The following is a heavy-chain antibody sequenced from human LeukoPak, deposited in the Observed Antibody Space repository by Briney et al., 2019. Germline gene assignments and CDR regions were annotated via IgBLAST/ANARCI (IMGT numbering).Heavy chain of an antibody. CDR1: GYTFTGYY. V-gene: IGHV1-2*02. J-gene: IGHJ4*02. CDR2: INTKSGGT. D-gene: IGHD5-12*01. Sequence: ASVRVSRKASGYTFTGYYTHWVRQAPGQGVEWMGWINTKSGGTKYAQKFQGRVTITRDTSISTPYMELSRLRSDDTAVYYCAREGLGYSGYDSHFDYWGQGTLVTVSS. CDR3: AREGLGYSGYDSHFDY.